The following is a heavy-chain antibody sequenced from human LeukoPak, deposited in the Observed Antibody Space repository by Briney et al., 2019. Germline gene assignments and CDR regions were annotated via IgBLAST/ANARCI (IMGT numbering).Heavy chain of an antibody. J-gene: IGHJ4*02. D-gene: IGHD6-13*01. CDR2: IYYSGST. CDR1: GGSISSYY. Sequence: SETLSLTCTVSGGSISSYYWSWIRQPPGKGLEWIGYIYYSGSTNYNPSLKSRVTISVDTSKNQFSLKLSSVTAADTAVYYCAREGHSSSSPFDYWGQGTLVAVSS. V-gene: IGHV4-59*12. CDR3: AREGHSSSSPFDY.